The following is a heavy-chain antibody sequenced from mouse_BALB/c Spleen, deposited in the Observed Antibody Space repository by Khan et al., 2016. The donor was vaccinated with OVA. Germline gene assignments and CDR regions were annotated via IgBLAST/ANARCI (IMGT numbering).Heavy chain of an antibody. CDR2: ISYSGST. D-gene: IGHD4-1*01. CDR3: ASELGRYYALDY. CDR1: GYSITSDYA. Sequence: EVQLQESGPGLVKPSQSLSLTCTVTGYSITSDYAWNWIRQFPGNKLEWMGYISYSGSTTYNLSLKSRISITRDTSKDQFFLQLKSVTSEDTATYYCASELGRYYALDYWGQGTSVTVSS. V-gene: IGHV3-2*02. J-gene: IGHJ4*01.